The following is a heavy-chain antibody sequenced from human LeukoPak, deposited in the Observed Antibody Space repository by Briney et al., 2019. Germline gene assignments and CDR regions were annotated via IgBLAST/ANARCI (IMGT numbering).Heavy chain of an antibody. Sequence: PSETLSLTCTVSGGSISSYYWGWIRQPPGKGLEWIGSIYYSGSTYYNPSLKSRVTISVDTSKNQFSLKLSSVTAADTAVYYCARLTIFGVVINYDYMDVWGKGTTVTVSS. CDR1: GGSISSYY. V-gene: IGHV4-39*07. CDR3: ARLTIFGVVINYDYMDV. CDR2: IYYSGST. J-gene: IGHJ6*03. D-gene: IGHD3-3*01.